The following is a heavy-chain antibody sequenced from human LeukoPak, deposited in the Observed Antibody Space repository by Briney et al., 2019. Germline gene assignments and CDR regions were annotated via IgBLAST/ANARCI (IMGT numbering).Heavy chain of an antibody. J-gene: IGHJ6*03. Sequence: ASVKVSCKASGYTFTGYYMHWVRQAPGQGLEWMRWINPNSGGTNYAQKFQGRVTMTRDTSISTAYMELSRLRSDDTAVYYCARATGYSNPYYYYMDVWGKGTTVTVSS. CDR3: ARATGYSNPYYYYMDV. CDR1: GYTFTGYY. CDR2: INPNSGGT. V-gene: IGHV1-2*02. D-gene: IGHD4-11*01.